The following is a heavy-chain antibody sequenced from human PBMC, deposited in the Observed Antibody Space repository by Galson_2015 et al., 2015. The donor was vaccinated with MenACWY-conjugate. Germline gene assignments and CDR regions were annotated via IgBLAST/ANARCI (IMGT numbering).Heavy chain of an antibody. V-gene: IGHV5-10-1*01. CDR1: GYSFTSYW. J-gene: IGHJ4*02. CDR2: IDPSDSYT. Sequence: QSGAEVKKPGESLRISCKGSGYSFTSYWISWVRQMPGKGLEWMGRIDPSDSYTNYSPSFQGHVTISADKSISTAYLQWSSLKASDTAMYYCARVSTTGYSSGWYSFDYWGQGTLVTVSS. D-gene: IGHD6-19*01. CDR3: ARVSTTGYSSGWYSFDY.